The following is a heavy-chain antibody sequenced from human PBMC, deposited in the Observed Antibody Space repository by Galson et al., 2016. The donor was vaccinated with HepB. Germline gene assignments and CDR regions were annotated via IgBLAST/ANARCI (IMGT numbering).Heavy chain of an antibody. CDR1: GFRFTSYV. J-gene: IGHJ4*02. Sequence: SLRLSCAASGFRFTSYVMSWVRQPPGKGLEWLSSIRGRGFGTFEADSVKGRFTISRDNSRNTVYLHLNRVSAEDAGLYFCAEYPEGDYRHFEDWGQGTLVTVSS. V-gene: IGHV3-23*01. D-gene: IGHD3-16*01. CDR2: IRGRGFGT. CDR3: AEYPEGDYRHFED.